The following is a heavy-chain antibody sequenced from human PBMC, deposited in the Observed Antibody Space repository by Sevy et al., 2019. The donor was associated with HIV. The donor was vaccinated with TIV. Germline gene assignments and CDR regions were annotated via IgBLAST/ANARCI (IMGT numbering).Heavy chain of an antibody. CDR2: MNPNSGGT. V-gene: IGHV1-2*02. Sequence: ASVKVSCKASGYTFTGYYIHWVRQAPGQGLEWMGWMNPNSGGTNYAQKFQGRVTMTRDTSISTAYMELSRLRSDDTAVYYCARANWNDVGWFDPWGQGTLVTVSS. CDR3: ARANWNDVGWFDP. J-gene: IGHJ5*02. CDR1: GYTFTGYY. D-gene: IGHD1-1*01.